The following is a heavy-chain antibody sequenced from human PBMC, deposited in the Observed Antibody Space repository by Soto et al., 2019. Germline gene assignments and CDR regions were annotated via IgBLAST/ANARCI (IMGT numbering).Heavy chain of an antibody. CDR2: IYHIYDSGST. Sequence: SETLSLTCTVSGGSISSYYWSLIRQSPQKGLEWIGYIYHIYDSGSTNYNPSLKSRVTISVDTSKNQFSLKLSSVTDADTAVYSCARGTSSSYHGDYGMGVWGQGTTVTVSS. D-gene: IGHD3-22*01. CDR1: GGSISSYY. CDR3: ARGTSSSYHGDYGMGV. V-gene: IGHV4-59*01. J-gene: IGHJ6*02.